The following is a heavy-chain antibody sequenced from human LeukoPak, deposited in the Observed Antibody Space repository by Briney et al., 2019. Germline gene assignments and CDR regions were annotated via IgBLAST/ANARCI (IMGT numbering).Heavy chain of an antibody. J-gene: IGHJ4*02. CDR2: ISYDGNNK. D-gene: IGHD5-18*01. CDR3: AKTGLQLWLFAY. Sequence: GGSLRLSCAASGFTFSSYGMHWVRQAPGKGLEWVALISYDGNNKYYADSVKGRFTISRDNSKNTVYLQMNSLRPDDTAVYYCAKTGLQLWLFAYWGQGTLVTVSS. V-gene: IGHV3-30*18. CDR1: GFTFSSYG.